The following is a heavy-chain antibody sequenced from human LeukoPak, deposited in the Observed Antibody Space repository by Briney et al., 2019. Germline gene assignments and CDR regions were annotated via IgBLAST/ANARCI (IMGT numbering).Heavy chain of an antibody. CDR1: GGSISSGGYS. Sequence: SETLFLTCAVSGGSISSGGYSWSWIRQPPGKGLEWIGYIYHSGSTYYNPSLKSRVTISVDRSKNQFSLKLSSVTAADTAVYYCARDLYDILTGSSRGWFDPWGQGTLVTVSS. CDR3: ARDLYDILTGSSRGWFDP. CDR2: IYHSGST. D-gene: IGHD3-9*01. J-gene: IGHJ5*02. V-gene: IGHV4-30-2*01.